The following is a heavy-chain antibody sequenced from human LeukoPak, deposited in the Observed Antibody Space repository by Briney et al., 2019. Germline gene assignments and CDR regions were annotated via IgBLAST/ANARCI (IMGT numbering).Heavy chain of an antibody. Sequence: SVKVSCKASGGTFSSYAISWVRQAPGQGLEWMGRIIPILGTANYAQKFQGRVTITADESTSTAYMELSSLRSEDTAVYYCAREKLESGSYDAFDIWGQGTMVTVSS. D-gene: IGHD1-26*01. CDR1: GGTFSSYA. CDR3: AREKLESGSYDAFDI. V-gene: IGHV1-69*11. J-gene: IGHJ3*02. CDR2: IIPILGTA.